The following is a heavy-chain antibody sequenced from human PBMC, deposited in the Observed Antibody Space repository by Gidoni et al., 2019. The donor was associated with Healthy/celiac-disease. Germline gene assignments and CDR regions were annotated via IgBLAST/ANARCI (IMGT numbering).Heavy chain of an antibody. CDR3: AKVNLGGSYYDHYYYGMDV. Sequence: EVQLLESGGGLVQPGGSLSLSCAASGFTFSSYAMSWVRQAPGKGLEWVSAISGSGGSTYYADSVKGRFTISRDNSKNTLYLQMNSLRAEDTAVYYCAKVNLGGSYYDHYYYGMDVWGQGTTVTVSS. V-gene: IGHV3-23*01. J-gene: IGHJ6*02. D-gene: IGHD1-26*01. CDR2: ISGSGGST. CDR1: GFTFSSYA.